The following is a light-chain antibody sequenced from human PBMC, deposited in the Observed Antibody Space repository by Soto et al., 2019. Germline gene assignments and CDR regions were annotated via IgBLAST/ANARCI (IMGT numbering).Light chain of an antibody. J-gene: IGKJ1*01. V-gene: IGKV3-20*01. CDR3: QQYGSSPQT. Sequence: EIVLTQSPGTLSLTPRERATLSCRASQSVRSSYLAWYQQKPGQAPRLLIYGASSRATGIPARFSGSGSGTDFTLTISRLEPEDFAVYYCQQYGSSPQTFGQGTKVDIK. CDR2: GAS. CDR1: QSVRSSY.